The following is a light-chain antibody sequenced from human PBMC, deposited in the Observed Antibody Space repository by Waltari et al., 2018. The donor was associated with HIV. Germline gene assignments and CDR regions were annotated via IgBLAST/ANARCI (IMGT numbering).Light chain of an antibody. Sequence: DIVMTQSPDSLVVSLGERATINCKSSQSVLYSSNNKNYLAWYQQKTGQPPKLLIYWASTRESGVPDRFSGSGSGTDFTLTISSLQAEDVAGYYCQQYYSTPRTLGQGTKLESK. CDR1: QSVLYSSNNKNY. V-gene: IGKV4-1*01. CDR2: WAS. J-gene: IGKJ2*01. CDR3: QQYYSTPRT.